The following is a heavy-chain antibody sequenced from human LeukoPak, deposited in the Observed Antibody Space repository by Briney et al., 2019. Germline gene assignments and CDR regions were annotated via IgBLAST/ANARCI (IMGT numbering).Heavy chain of an antibody. D-gene: IGHD3-3*01. Sequence: GASVKVSCKASGYTFTSYGISWVRQAPGQGLEWMGWISAYNGNTNYAQKLQGRVTMTTDTSTSTAYMELRSLRSDDTAVYYCARDFLGGGVWRPGWFDPWGQGTLVTVSS. V-gene: IGHV1-18*01. CDR3: ARDFLGGGVWRPGWFDP. CDR2: ISAYNGNT. J-gene: IGHJ5*02. CDR1: GYTFTSYG.